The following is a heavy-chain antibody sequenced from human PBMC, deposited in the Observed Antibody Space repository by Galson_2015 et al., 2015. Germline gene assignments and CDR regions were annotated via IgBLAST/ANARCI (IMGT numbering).Heavy chain of an antibody. CDR3: ARAFSVRSQDDFDY. V-gene: IGHV3-21*01. CDR2: ISSSSSYI. CDR1: GFAFSSYS. J-gene: IGHJ4*02. D-gene: IGHD5/OR15-5a*01. Sequence: SLRLSCAASGFAFSSYSMNWVRQAPGKGLEWVSSISSSSSYIYYADSVKGRFTISRDNAKNSLYLQMNSLRAEDTAVYYCARAFSVRSQDDFDYWGQGTLVTVSS.